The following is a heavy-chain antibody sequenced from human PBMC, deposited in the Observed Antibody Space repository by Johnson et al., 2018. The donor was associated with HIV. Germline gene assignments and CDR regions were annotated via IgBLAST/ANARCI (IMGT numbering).Heavy chain of an antibody. CDR3: AREGTVSYGGAFDI. V-gene: IGHV3-33*08. D-gene: IGHD4-17*01. J-gene: IGHJ3*02. CDR2: IWYDGSNK. Sequence: QVQLVESGGGVVQPGRSLRLSCAASGFTFSSYAMHWVRQAPGKGLEWVAVIWYDGSNKYYADSVKGRFTISIDNSKNTLYLQMNSLRAEDTGVHYCAREGTVSYGGAFDIWGQGTMVTVSS. CDR1: GFTFSSYA.